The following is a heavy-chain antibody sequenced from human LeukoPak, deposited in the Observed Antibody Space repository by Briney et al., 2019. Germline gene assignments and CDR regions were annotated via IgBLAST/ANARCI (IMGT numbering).Heavy chain of an antibody. V-gene: IGHV3-23*01. Sequence: GGSLRLSCAASGFTFSSYAMSWVRQAPGKGLEWVSAISGSGGSTYYADSVKGRFTISRDNSKNTQYLQMNSLRAEDTAVYYCAKVSYCGGDCYPAHNWFDPWGQGTLVTVSS. CDR3: AKVSYCGGDCYPAHNWFDP. D-gene: IGHD2-21*02. CDR2: ISGSGGST. CDR1: GFTFSSYA. J-gene: IGHJ5*02.